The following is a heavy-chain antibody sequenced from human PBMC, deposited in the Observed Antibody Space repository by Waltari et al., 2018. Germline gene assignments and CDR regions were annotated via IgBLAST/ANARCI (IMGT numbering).Heavy chain of an antibody. D-gene: IGHD2-8*01. CDR1: GYTFTGYY. Sequence: QVQLVQSGAEVKKPGASVKVSCKASGYTFTGYYMHWVRQAPGQGLEWIGRINPNSGGTNDAQKLQGRVTMTRDTSISTAYMELSRLRSDDTAVYYCASTNGVEWFDPWGQGTLVTVSS. CDR3: ASTNGVEWFDP. V-gene: IGHV1-2*06. J-gene: IGHJ5*02. CDR2: INPNSGGT.